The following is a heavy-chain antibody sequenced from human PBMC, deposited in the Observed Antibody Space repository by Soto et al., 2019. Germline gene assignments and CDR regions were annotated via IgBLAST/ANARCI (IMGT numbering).Heavy chain of an antibody. CDR1: GYTFTSYA. V-gene: IGHV1-3*01. D-gene: IGHD6-19*01. Sequence: GASVKVSCKASGYTFTSYAMHWVRQAPGQRLEWMGWINAGNGNTKYSQKFQGRVTITRDTSASTAYMELSSLRSEDTAVYYCARGTLAVAGITFDYWGQGTLVTVSS. CDR2: INAGNGNT. CDR3: ARGTLAVAGITFDY. J-gene: IGHJ4*02.